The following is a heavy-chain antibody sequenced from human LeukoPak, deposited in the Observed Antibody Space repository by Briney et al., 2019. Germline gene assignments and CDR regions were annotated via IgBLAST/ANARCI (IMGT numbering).Heavy chain of an antibody. Sequence: GASVKVSCKASGYTFTSYDINWVRQATGQGLEWMGWMNPNSGNTGYAQKFQGRVTMTRNTSISTAYVELSSLRSEDTAVYYCARGPQVGDYVWGSYRDDAFDIWGQGTMVTVSS. V-gene: IGHV1-8*01. CDR1: GYTFTSYD. J-gene: IGHJ3*02. D-gene: IGHD3-16*02. CDR3: ARGPQVGDYVWGSYRDDAFDI. CDR2: MNPNSGNT.